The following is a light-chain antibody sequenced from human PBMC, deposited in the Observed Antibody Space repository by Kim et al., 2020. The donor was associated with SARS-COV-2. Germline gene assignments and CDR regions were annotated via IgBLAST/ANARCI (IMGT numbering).Light chain of an antibody. CDR1: QSISSL. V-gene: IGKV1-39*01. CDR3: QQSYHTPIT. J-gene: IGKJ5*01. Sequence: DIQMTQSTSSLSASVGDRVTITCRASQSISSLLNWYQQKPGKAPNLLIYGASSLQSGVPSRFSGAGSGTDFTLTISSLQPEDFATYYCQQSYHTPITFGQGTRLEIK. CDR2: GAS.